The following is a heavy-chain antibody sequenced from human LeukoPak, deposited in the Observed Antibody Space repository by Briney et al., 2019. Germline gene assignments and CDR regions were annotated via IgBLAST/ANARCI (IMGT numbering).Heavy chain of an antibody. D-gene: IGHD3-9*01. J-gene: IGHJ3*02. CDR1: GYTFTSYD. Sequence: ASVKVSCKASGYTFTSYDINWVRQATGQGLEWMGWMNPNSGNTGYAQKFQGRVTMTTDTSTSTAYMELRSLRSDDTAVYYCARDGHYDILTGYYRINAFDIWGQGTMVTVSS. CDR2: MNPNSGNT. CDR3: ARDGHYDILTGYYRINAFDI. V-gene: IGHV1-8*02.